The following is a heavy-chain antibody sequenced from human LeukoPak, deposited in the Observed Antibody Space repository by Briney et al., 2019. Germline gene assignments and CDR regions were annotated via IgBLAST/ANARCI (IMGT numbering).Heavy chain of an antibody. D-gene: IGHD3-22*01. V-gene: IGHV3-30*18. Sequence: GGSLRLSCAASGFTFSSYGMHWVRQAPGKGLEWVAVISYDGSNKYYADSVKGRFTISRDNSKNTLYLQMNSLRAEDTAVYYCVKDLLYYDSSGYYHWGQGTLVTVSS. CDR1: GFTFSSYG. CDR2: ISYDGSNK. CDR3: VKDLLYYDSSGYYH. J-gene: IGHJ4*02.